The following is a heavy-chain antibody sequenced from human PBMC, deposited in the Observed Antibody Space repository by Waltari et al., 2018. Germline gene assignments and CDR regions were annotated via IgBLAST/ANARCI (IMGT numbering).Heavy chain of an antibody. V-gene: IGHV1-69*01. CDR2: IIPIFGTA. CDR1: GGTFSSYA. CDR3: ARDLLIAAAGTTYYYYGMDV. J-gene: IGHJ6*02. D-gene: IGHD6-13*01. Sequence: QVQLVQSGAEVKKPGSSVKVSCKASGGTFSSYAISWVRQAPGQGLEWMGGIIPIFGTANYAQQFQGRVTITADESTSTAYMELSSLRSEDTAVYYCARDLLIAAAGTTYYYYGMDVWGQGTTVTVSS.